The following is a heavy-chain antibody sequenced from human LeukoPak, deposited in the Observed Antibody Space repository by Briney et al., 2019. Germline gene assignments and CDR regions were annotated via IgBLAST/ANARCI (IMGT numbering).Heavy chain of an antibody. CDR1: GFTFGDYA. Sequence: GGSLRLSCTASGFTFGDYAMSWVRQAPGKGLEWVASIKQDGNEKNNVDSVKGRFTISRDNARNSLYLQMSNLRADDTAVYYCARDGAFRIYDYWGQGTLVTVSS. CDR2: IKQDGNEK. CDR3: ARDGAFRIYDY. V-gene: IGHV3-7*01. D-gene: IGHD3-3*02. J-gene: IGHJ4*02.